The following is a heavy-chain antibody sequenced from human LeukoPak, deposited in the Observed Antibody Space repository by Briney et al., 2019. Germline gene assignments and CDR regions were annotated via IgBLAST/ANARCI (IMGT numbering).Heavy chain of an antibody. D-gene: IGHD3-22*01. Sequence: PGGSLRLSCAASGFTFSSYAMSWVRQAPGKGLEWVSAISGSGGSTYYADSVEGRFTISRDNSKNTLYLQMNSLRAEDTAVYYCAKDSTAMIVVVIDYWGQGTLVTVSS. CDR1: GFTFSSYA. CDR3: AKDSTAMIVVVIDY. CDR2: ISGSGGST. V-gene: IGHV3-23*01. J-gene: IGHJ4*02.